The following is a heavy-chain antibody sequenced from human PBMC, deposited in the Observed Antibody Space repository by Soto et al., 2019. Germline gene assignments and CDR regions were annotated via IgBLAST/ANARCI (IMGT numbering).Heavy chain of an antibody. CDR2: INHSGST. D-gene: IGHD2-15*01. J-gene: IGHJ4*02. Sequence: SGTLSLTCAVYGGSFSGYYWSWIRQPPGKGLEWIGEINHSGSTNYNPSLKSRVTISVDTSKNQFSLKLSSVTAADTAVYYCARTEEPYCSGGSCYSDYFDYWGQGTLVTVSS. CDR3: ARTEEPYCSGGSCYSDYFDY. V-gene: IGHV4-34*01. CDR1: GGSFSGYY.